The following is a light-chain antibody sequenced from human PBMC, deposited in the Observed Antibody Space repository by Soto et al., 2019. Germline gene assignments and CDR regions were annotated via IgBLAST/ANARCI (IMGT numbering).Light chain of an antibody. J-gene: IGLJ1*01. Sequence: LNRPASGTGLPGQASPLTCKRTRRDVGGYNLVSWYQQPPGKPPKLMIYEGSKRPSGVSNRFSGSKSGNTASLTISGLQAEDEADYYCCSYAGSSTLYVFGTGTKVTVL. CDR2: EGS. CDR1: RRDVGGYNL. V-gene: IGLV2-23*01. CDR3: CSYAGSSTLYV.